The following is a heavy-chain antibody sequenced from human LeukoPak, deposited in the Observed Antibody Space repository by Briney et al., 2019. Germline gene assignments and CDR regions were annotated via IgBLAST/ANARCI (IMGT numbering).Heavy chain of an antibody. V-gene: IGHV1-69*04. J-gene: IGHJ4*02. CDR1: GGPLNNYV. CDR3: ASAVWSLKYVRYFDD. Sequence: ASVKVSFKASGGPLNNYVISWVRQAPGQGLEWLGRIIPSLDTSNTAQRFQGRVTITADKSTTTVYMDLSGLRPEDTAIYYCASAVWSLKYVRYFDDWGQGTLVTVSS. CDR2: IIPSLDTS. D-gene: IGHD3-10*01.